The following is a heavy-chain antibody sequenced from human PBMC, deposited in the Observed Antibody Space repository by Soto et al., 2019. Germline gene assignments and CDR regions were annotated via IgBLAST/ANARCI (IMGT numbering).Heavy chain of an antibody. V-gene: IGHV4-59*01. Sequence: QVQLQESGPGLVKPSETLSLTFTVSGGSISSYYLSWIRQHPGKGLEWIGYIYYSGSTNYNPSLKSRVTRAVDTSKNQLSLKLSSVTAADTAVYYCAREGVGSLGAFAIWGQGTMVTVSS. CDR1: GGSISSYY. D-gene: IGHD7-27*01. CDR2: IYYSGST. J-gene: IGHJ3*02. CDR3: AREGVGSLGAFAI.